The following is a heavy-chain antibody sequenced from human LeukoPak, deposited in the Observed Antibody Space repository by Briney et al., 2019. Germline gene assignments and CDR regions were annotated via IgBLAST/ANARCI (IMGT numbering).Heavy chain of an antibody. CDR3: ARDTARRVGAAYFDY. CDR1: GGSISSYY. J-gene: IGHJ4*02. Sequence: SETLSLTCTVSGGSISSYYWSWIRQPPGKGLEWIGYIYYSGSTNYNPSLKSRVTISVDTSKNQFSLKLSSVTAADTAVYYCARDTARRVGAAYFDYWGQGTLVTVSS. CDR2: IYYSGST. V-gene: IGHV4-59*12. D-gene: IGHD2-15*01.